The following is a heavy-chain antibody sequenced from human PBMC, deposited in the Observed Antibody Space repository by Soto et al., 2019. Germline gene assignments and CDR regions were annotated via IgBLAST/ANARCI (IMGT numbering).Heavy chain of an antibody. CDR1: GGSISSYC. CDR2: IYYSGST. Sequence: PSETLSLTCTVSGGSISSYCWSWIRQPPGKGLEWIGYIYYSGSTNYNPSLKSRVTISVDTSKNQFSLKLSSVTAADTAVYYCATLRDNIGYCTNGVCYTDYYGMDVWGQGTMVTVSS. J-gene: IGHJ6*02. D-gene: IGHD2-8*01. CDR3: ATLRDNIGYCTNGVCYTDYYGMDV. V-gene: IGHV4-59*01.